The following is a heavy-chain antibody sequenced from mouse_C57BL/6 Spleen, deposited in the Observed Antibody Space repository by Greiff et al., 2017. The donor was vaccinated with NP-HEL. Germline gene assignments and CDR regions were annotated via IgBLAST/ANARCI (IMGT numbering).Heavy chain of an antibody. CDR1: GYTFTSYW. D-gene: IGHD2-1*01. CDR3: ARSDYGNCSFDY. CDR2: IYTSDSET. V-gene: IGHV1-61*01. Sequence: QVQLQQPGAELVRPGSSVKLSCKASGYTFTSYWMDWVKQRPGQGLEWIGNIYTSDSETHYNQKFKDKATLTVDKSSSTAYMQLSSLTSEDSAVYYCARSDYGNCSFDYWGPATTLTVSS. J-gene: IGHJ2*01.